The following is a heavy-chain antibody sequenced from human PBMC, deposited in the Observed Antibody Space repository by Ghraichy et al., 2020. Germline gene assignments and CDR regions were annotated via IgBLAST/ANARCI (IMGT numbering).Heavy chain of an antibody. CDR3: ARDFPIVVGVGNGMDV. Sequence: ASVKVSCKASGYTFTNYGISWVRQAPGQGLKWLGWFSAYTGNTNYAKKLQGRVTMTTDTSTSTAFRELRSLRSDDTAVYYCARDFPIVVGVGNGMDVWGQGTTVTVSS. CDR2: FSAYTGNT. CDR1: GYTFTNYG. J-gene: IGHJ6*02. V-gene: IGHV1-18*04. D-gene: IGHD2-15*01.